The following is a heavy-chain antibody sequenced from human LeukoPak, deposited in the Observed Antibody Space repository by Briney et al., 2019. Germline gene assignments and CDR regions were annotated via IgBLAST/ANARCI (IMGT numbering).Heavy chain of an antibody. V-gene: IGHV4-59*01. CDR2: IYYSGST. CDR3: AREVGGGFDP. Sequence: SETLSLTCTVSGGSISGYYWSWIRQPPGKGLEWIGYIYYSGSTNYNPSLKSRVTISVDTSKNQFSLKLSSVTAADTAVYYCAREVGGGFDPWGQGTLVTVSS. J-gene: IGHJ5*02. D-gene: IGHD3-16*01. CDR1: GGSISGYY.